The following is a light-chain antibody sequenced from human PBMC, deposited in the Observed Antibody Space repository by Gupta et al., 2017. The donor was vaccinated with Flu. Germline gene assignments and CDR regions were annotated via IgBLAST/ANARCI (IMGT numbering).Light chain of an antibody. CDR1: TSNIGNNY. Sequence: QSVLTQPPSVSAAPGQKVTISCSGSTSNIGNNYVSWYQHLPGTAPKLLIYDNDKRPSGIPDRFSGSKSDTSGTLDITGLQTGDEADYYCGTWDSSLSAVVFGGGTQLTVL. J-gene: IGLJ2*01. V-gene: IGLV1-51*01. CDR3: GTWDSSLSAVV. CDR2: DND.